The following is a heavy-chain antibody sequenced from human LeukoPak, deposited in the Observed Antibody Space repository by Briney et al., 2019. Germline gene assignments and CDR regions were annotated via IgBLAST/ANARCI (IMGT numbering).Heavy chain of an antibody. CDR1: GYTFSDFL. CDR3: AREVRRDGYNVMAFDD. J-gene: IGHJ4*02. CDR2: INRGADGT. D-gene: IGHD5-24*01. Sequence: ASVKVSCKASGYTFSDFLIHWGRQAPGQGLGWMGIINRGADGTNSAQRLQNRVTITRDTTTSTVHLDLISLKSENTAVYYCAREVRRDGYNVMAFDDWGQATLVTASS. V-gene: IGHV1-46*04.